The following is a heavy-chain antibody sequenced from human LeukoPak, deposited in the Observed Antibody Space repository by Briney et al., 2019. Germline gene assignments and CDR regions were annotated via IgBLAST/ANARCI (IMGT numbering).Heavy chain of an antibody. J-gene: IGHJ4*02. CDR1: GGSISSSTYY. Sequence: SETLSLTCTVSGGSISSSTYYWGWIRQPPGKGLEWIGSLYYRGSTYYNPSLKSRIIISVDTSKNQFSLKLSSVTAADTAVYYCARHGWKYGFGYWGPGTLVTVSS. CDR3: ARHGWKYGFGY. V-gene: IGHV4-39*01. D-gene: IGHD1-7*01. CDR2: LYYRGST.